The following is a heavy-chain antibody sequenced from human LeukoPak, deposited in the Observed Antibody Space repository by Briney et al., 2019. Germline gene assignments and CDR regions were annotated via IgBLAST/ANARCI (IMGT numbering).Heavy chain of an antibody. V-gene: IGHV3-30*02. CDR2: IRYDGSNK. Sequence: GGSLRLSCAASGFTFSHFAIHWVRQAPGKGLECVAYIRYDGSNKDYVDSVKGRFTISRDNFKNTVSLLMTSLRTEETAIYYCAKDHPLRIYGGYDGDFFDYWGQGTQVTVSS. CDR1: GFTFSHFA. CDR3: AKDHPLRIYGGYDGDFFDY. J-gene: IGHJ4*02. D-gene: IGHD5-12*01.